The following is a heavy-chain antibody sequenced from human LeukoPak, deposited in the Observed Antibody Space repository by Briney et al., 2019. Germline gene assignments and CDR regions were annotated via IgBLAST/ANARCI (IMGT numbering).Heavy chain of an antibody. D-gene: IGHD2-15*01. V-gene: IGHV3-48*01. Sequence: PGGSLRLSCAASGFTFNSYSMNWFRQAPGKGLEWVSYISSSSSTIYYADSVKGRFTISRYNAKNSLYIKVNSLRAEDTAVYYCARVDIGVVYFDYWGEGTLVSVSS. CDR2: ISSSSSTI. CDR3: ARVDIGVVYFDY. J-gene: IGHJ4*02. CDR1: GFTFNSYS.